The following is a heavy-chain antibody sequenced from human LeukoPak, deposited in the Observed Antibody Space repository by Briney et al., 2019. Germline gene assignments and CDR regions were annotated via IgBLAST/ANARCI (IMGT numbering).Heavy chain of an antibody. CDR1: GFTFSNYN. CDR2: ISSSRSII. J-gene: IGHJ6*03. CDR3: ARDGRYYDFWNAYSNYYYYMGV. D-gene: IGHD3-3*01. V-gene: IGHV3-48*02. Sequence: GGSLRLSCAASGFTFSNYNMNWVRQAPGKGLEWVSYISSSRSIIFYADSVKGRFTISRDNAKNSLYLQMNSLRDEDTAVYYCARDGRYYDFWNAYSNYYYYMGVWGKGTTVTVSS.